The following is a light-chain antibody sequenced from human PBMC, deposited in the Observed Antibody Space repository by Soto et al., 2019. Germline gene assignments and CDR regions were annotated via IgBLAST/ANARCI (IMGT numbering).Light chain of an antibody. CDR1: QSVSSY. J-gene: IGKJ5*01. Sequence: EIVLTQSPATLSLSPGKKPTPSARASQSVSSYLAWYQQKPGQAPRLLIYDASNRATGIPARFSGSGSGTDFTLTISSLEPEDFAVYYCQQRSNWPPITFGQGTRLEIK. V-gene: IGKV3-11*01. CDR3: QQRSNWPPIT. CDR2: DAS.